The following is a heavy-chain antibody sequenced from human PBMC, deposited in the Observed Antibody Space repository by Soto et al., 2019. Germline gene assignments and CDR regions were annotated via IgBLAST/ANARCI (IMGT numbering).Heavy chain of an antibody. CDR1: GYTFTYRY. Sequence: GASVKVSCRASGYTFTYRYLHWVRQAPGQALEWIAWITPFNGNTNYAQKFQDRVTITRDRSMSTAYMELSSLRSEDTAMYYCASQAAHAAGCDYLRRLTLVTVCS. V-gene: IGHV1-45*02. D-gene: IGHD6-6*01. J-gene: IGHJ4*02. CDR2: ITPFNGNT. CDR3: ASQAAHAAGCDY.